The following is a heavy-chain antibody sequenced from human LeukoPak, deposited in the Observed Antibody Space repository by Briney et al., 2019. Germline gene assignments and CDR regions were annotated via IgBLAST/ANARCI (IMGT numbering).Heavy chain of an antibody. CDR2: INPSGGST. CDR1: GYTFTSYY. CDR3: ARGMIVVVQSYAFDI. Sequence: ASVKVSCKASGYTFTSYYMHWVRQAPGQGLEWMGIINPSGGSTSYAQKFQGRVTMTRDTSTSTVYMELSSLRSEDTAVYYCARGMIVVVQSYAFDIWGQGTMVTVSS. D-gene: IGHD3-22*01. V-gene: IGHV1-46*01. J-gene: IGHJ3*02.